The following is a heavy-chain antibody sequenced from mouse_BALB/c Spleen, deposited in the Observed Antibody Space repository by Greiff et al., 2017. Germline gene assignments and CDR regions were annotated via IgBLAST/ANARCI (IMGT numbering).Heavy chain of an antibody. J-gene: IGHJ2*01. D-gene: IGHD1-1*01. CDR3: TRGIYYYGSSQRD. V-gene: IGHV1-5*01. CDR1: GYTFTSYW. CDR2: IYPGNSDT. Sequence: EVQLQQSGTVLARPGASVKMSCKASGYTFTSYWMHWVKQRPGQGLEWIGAIYPGNSDTSYNQKFKGKAKLTAVTSTSTAYMELSSLTNEDSAVYYCTRGIYYYGSSQRDWGQGTTLTVSS.